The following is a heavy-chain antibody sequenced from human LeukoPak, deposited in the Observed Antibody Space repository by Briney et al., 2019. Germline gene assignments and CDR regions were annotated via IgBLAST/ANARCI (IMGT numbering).Heavy chain of an antibody. CDR1: GYSISSGYS. CDR2: FYHTGNTY. J-gene: IGHJ4*02. CDR3: ARGYSGSYHIPFY. Sequence: SETLSLTCTVSGYSISSGYSWGWIRQPPGKGLGWIASFYHTGNTYYYNPSLESRVTISVDTSKNQFSLRLSSVTAADTAVYYCARGYSGSYHIPFYWGQGTLVTVSS. V-gene: IGHV4-38-2*02. D-gene: IGHD1-26*01.